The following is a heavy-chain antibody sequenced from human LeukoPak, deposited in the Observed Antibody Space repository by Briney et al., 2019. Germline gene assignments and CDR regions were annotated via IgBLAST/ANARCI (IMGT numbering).Heavy chain of an antibody. V-gene: IGHV3-7*04. CDR3: ARVTWTTAFDI. D-gene: IGHD3-16*01. CDR2: IKQDGSEK. Sequence: GGSLRLSCAASGFTFSTYGMNWVRQAPGKGLEWVANIKQDGSEKYYVDSVKGRFTISRDNAKNSLYLQMNSLRAEDTAVYYCARVTWTTAFDIWGQGTMVTVSS. CDR1: GFTFSTYG. J-gene: IGHJ3*02.